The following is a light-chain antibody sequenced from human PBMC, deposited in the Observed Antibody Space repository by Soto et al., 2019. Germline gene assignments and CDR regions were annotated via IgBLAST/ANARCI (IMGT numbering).Light chain of an antibody. CDR1: QSISNN. CDR3: QQYNNWPLT. V-gene: IGKV3-15*01. CDR2: GAS. J-gene: IGKJ4*01. Sequence: EIVRTQSPATLSVSPGERATLSCRASQSISNNLAWYQQKPGQAPRLLIYGASTRPTGIPARFSGSGSGTEFTLTISSLQSEDFAVYYCQQYNNWPLTFGGGTKVDIK.